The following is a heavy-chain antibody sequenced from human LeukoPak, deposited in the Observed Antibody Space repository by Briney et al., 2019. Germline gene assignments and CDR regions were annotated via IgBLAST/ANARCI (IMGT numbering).Heavy chain of an antibody. Sequence: PGGSLRLSCTATGLTLNTFWMTWVRQPPGKGLEWVANINQGGSEKNYVGSVKGRFTISRDNAKKSLYLQMDSLRAEGTAVYYCGRGPGYRSDSWGQGTLVTVSS. CDR1: GLTLNTFW. CDR3: GRGPGYRSDS. D-gene: IGHD5-12*01. CDR2: INQGGSEK. V-gene: IGHV3-7*05. J-gene: IGHJ4*02.